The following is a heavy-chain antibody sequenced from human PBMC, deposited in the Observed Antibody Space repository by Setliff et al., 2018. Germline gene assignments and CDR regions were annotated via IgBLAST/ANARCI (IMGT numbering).Heavy chain of an antibody. CDR3: ARSPGWIPWFDS. V-gene: IGHV3-21*01. CDR2: ISDSSFHI. CDR1: GFTFNTYL. Sequence: CPSPGFTFNTYLMHWVRQAPGKGLEWVSSISDSSFHIYYADSVKGRFTISRDNAKTSLYLQMDSLRVEDTAVYFCARSPGWIPWFDSWGQGTLVTVSS. D-gene: IGHD5-18*01. J-gene: IGHJ5*01.